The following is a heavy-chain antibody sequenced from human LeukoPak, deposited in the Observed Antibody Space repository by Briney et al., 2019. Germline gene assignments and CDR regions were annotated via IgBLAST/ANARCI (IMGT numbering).Heavy chain of an antibody. V-gene: IGHV3-23*01. Sequence: GGSLRLSCAASGFTFSSYAMSWVRQAPGKGLELVSAISGSGGSTYYADSVKGRFTISRDNSKNTLYLQMNSLRAEDTAVYYCARDSVRGVIIDAFDIWGQGTMVTVSS. CDR1: GFTFSSYA. CDR3: ARDSVRGVIIDAFDI. J-gene: IGHJ3*02. CDR2: ISGSGGST. D-gene: IGHD3-10*01.